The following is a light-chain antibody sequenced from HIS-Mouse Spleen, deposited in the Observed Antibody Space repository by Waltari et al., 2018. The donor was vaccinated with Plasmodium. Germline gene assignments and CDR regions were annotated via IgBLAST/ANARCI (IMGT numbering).Light chain of an antibody. J-gene: IGKJ2*01. V-gene: IGKV1-5*03. CDR3: QQYNSYSYT. CDR1: QSISSW. CDR2: KAS. Sequence: DIQMTQSPSTLSASVGDRVTITCPASQSISSWLAWYQQKQGKAPNLLVYKASSLESGVPSRFSGSGSGTEFTLTISSLQPDDFATYYCQQYNSYSYTFGQGTKLEIK.